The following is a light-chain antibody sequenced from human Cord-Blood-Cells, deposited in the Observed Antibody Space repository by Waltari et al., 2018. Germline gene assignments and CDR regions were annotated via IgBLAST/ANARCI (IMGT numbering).Light chain of an antibody. CDR2: DAS. V-gene: IGKV1-5*01. CDR1: QSISSW. J-gene: IGKJ4*01. Sequence: DIQMTQSPSTLSASVGDRVNLTCRASQSISSWLAWYQQKPGKAPKLLIYDASSLESGVPSRFSGSGSGTEFTLTISSLQPDDFATYYCQQYNSYLTFGGGTKVEIK. CDR3: QQYNSYLT.